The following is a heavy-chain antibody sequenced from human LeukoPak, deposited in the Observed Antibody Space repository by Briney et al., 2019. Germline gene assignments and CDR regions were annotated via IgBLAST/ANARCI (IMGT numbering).Heavy chain of an antibody. CDR2: VHLSGRT. CDR1: GGSISSTNW. J-gene: IGHJ4*02. D-gene: IGHD4-23*01. V-gene: IGHV4-4*02. CDR3: ARDTGTVVDY. Sequence: SETLSLTCGVSGGSISSTNWWTWVRQPPGEGLEWIGEVHLSGRTNYNPSLESRVTMSVDMSENHISLKLSSVTAADTAVYYCARDTGTVVDYWGQGTLVTVSS.